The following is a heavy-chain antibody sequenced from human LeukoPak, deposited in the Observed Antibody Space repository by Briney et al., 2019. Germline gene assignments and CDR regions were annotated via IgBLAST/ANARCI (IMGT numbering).Heavy chain of an antibody. CDR3: ARRSDLSSSWFFDY. CDR1: GYSFTIYW. J-gene: IGHJ4*02. Sequence: GESLKLSCKGSGYSFTIYWICWVRQMPGKGLEWMGIIYLGDSDTRYSPSFQGQVTISAHKSISTAYLQWSSLKASDTAMYYCARRSDLSSSWFFDYWGQGTLVTVSS. V-gene: IGHV5-51*01. D-gene: IGHD6-13*01. CDR2: IYLGDSDT.